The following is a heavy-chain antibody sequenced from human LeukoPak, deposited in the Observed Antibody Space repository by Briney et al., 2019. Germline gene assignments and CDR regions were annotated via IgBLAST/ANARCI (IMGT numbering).Heavy chain of an antibody. J-gene: IGHJ4*02. CDR3: TTHRDYSSGFNFDY. D-gene: IGHD6-19*01. Sequence: GGSLRLSCATSGFIFSNAWTSWVRQAPGKGLEWVGHSESKVDGGTPDYAAPVKGRFIISRDDSRSTLYLQMNSLKTEDTAVYYCTTHRDYSSGFNFDYWGQGALVTVSS. CDR1: GFIFSNAW. CDR2: SESKVDGGTP. V-gene: IGHV3-15*04.